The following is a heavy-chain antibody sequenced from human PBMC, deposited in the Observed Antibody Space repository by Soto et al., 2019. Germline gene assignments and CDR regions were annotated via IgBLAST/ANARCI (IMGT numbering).Heavy chain of an antibody. V-gene: IGHV3-23*05. CDR2: ITSSGNGT. J-gene: IGHJ3*01. CDR1: GFTFSNYA. CDR3: AKRFFGSRSPPGAFDV. Sequence: VGSLRVSCAASGFTFSNYAMSWVRQAPGKGPEWVSFITSSGNGTYYADSVKGRFTISRDNSKNTLYVQMNNLRAEDTAIYYCAKRFFGSRSPPGAFDVWGQGTMVTVSS. D-gene: IGHD3-10*01.